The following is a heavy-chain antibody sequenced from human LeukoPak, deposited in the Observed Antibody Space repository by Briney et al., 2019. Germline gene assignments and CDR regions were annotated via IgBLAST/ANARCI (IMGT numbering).Heavy chain of an antibody. CDR2: ISGTSTSI. D-gene: IGHD3-10*01. CDR1: GLNFNTYS. V-gene: IGHV3-21*01. CDR3: AKERDPRNGDFES. Sequence: GGSLRLSCAASGLNFNTYSMNWIRQAPGKGPEWVSSISGTSTSIYYADSVKGRFTISRDNAKNSVYLQMNSLRVEDTAVYYCAKERDPRNGDFESWGQGTLVTVFS. J-gene: IGHJ4*02.